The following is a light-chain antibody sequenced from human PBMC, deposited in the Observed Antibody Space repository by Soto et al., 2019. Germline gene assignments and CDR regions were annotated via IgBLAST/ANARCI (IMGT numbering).Light chain of an antibody. Sequence: QSVLTQPASVSGSPGQSITISCTGTTSDVGAYNYVSWFQQYPGKAPKLMIYDVSTRPSGVSYRFSGSKSGNTASLTISGLQAEDEADYYCSSYTPTDTYVFGTGTKLTVL. V-gene: IGLV2-14*01. CDR3: SSYTPTDTYV. CDR2: DVS. CDR1: TSDVGAYNY. J-gene: IGLJ1*01.